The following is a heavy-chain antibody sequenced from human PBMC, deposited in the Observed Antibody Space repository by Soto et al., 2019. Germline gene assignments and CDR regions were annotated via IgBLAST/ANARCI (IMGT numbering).Heavy chain of an antibody. D-gene: IGHD3-22*01. CDR1: GGSVSSGSYY. Sequence: PSETLSLTCTVSGGSVSSGSYYWSWIRQPPGKGLEWIGYIYYSGSTNYSPSLKSRVTISVDTSKNQFSLKLSSVTAADTAVYYCARASGRYDSSGYYYGPDYWGQGTLVTVSS. CDR3: ARASGRYDSSGYYYGPDY. J-gene: IGHJ4*02. V-gene: IGHV4-61*01. CDR2: IYYSGST.